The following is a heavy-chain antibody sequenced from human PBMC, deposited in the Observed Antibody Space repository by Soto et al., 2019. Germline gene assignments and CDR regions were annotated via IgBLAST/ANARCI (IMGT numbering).Heavy chain of an antibody. J-gene: IGHJ1*01. V-gene: IGHV2-5*02. CDR1: GFSLSTSGVG. CDR3: AHLTYYYDRSGYYSRAEYFQH. D-gene: IGHD3-22*01. Sequence: QITLKESGPTLVKPTQTLTLTCTFSGFSLSTSGVGVGWIRQPPGKALEWLALIYWDDDKRYSPSLKSRLTISKDTSQTPVVLTMTIMSPLDTTTYYCAHLTYYYDRSGYYSRAEYFQHWGQGTLVTVSS. CDR2: IYWDDDK.